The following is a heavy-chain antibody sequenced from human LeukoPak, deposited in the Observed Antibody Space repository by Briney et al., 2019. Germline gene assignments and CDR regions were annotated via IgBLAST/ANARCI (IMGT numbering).Heavy chain of an antibody. V-gene: IGHV4-34*01. CDR3: ARGRGYAKRYFDY. CDR2: INHSAST. J-gene: IGHJ4*02. Sequence: PSETLSLTCAVYGGSFSGYYWSWIRQPPGKGLEWIGEINHSASTNYNPSLKSRVTISVDTSKNQFSLKLSSVTAADTAVYYCARGRGYAKRYFDYWGQGTLVTVSS. CDR1: GGSFSGYY. D-gene: IGHD5-18*01.